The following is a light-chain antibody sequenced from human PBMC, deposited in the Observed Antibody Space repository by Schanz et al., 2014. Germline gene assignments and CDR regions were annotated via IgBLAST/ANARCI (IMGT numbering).Light chain of an antibody. CDR1: QSVTSTY. CDR3: QQYNNWPPLYT. V-gene: IGKV3-20*01. J-gene: IGKJ2*01. Sequence: ETVLTQSPGTLSLSPGERATLSCRASQSVTSTYLAWYQQKPGQAPRLLIYEASIRATGVPDRFSGSGSGTDFTLTISSLQSEDFAVYYCQQYNNWPPLYTFGQGTKLEIK. CDR2: EAS.